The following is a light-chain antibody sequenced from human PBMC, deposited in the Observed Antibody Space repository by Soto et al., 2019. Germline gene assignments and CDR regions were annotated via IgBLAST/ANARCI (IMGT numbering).Light chain of an antibody. CDR3: AAWDDRLSGYV. J-gene: IGLJ1*01. CDR2: NYD. V-gene: IGLV1-44*01. Sequence: QSVLTQPPSTSGTPGQRVTIFCSGSRSNIGGNAVNWYQHLPGTAPKLLIYNYDLRPSGVPDRFSGSNSGTSASLAISGLQSEDEADYYCAAWDDRLSGYVFGTGTKLTVL. CDR1: RSNIGGNA.